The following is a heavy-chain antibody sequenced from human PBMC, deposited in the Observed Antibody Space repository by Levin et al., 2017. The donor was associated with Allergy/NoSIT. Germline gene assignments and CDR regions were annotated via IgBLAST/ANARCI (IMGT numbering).Heavy chain of an antibody. D-gene: IGHD3-10*01. V-gene: IGHV3-30*18. Sequence: PGGSLRLSCAASGFTFSSYGMHWVRQAPGKGLEWMAVISYDGSNKYYADSVKGRFTISRDNSKNTLYLQMNSLRAEDTAVYYCANYGSGSLDFDYWGQGTLVTVSS. CDR2: ISYDGSNK. CDR3: ANYGSGSLDFDY. CDR1: GFTFSSYG. J-gene: IGHJ4*02.